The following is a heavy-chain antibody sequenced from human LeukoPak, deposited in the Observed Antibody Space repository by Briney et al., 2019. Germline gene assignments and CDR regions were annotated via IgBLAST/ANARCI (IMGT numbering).Heavy chain of an antibody. J-gene: IGHJ4*02. V-gene: IGHV3-53*01. Sequence: GGSLRLSCAASGFTVSSNYMSWVRQAPGKGLEWVSIIYSGADTYYADSVKGRFTVSRDNSKNTVYLQMNSLRAEDTAVYYCARGGRGSYAPDYWGQGTLVTVSS. CDR2: IYSGADT. CDR1: GFTVSSNY. CDR3: ARGGRGSYAPDY. D-gene: IGHD1-26*01.